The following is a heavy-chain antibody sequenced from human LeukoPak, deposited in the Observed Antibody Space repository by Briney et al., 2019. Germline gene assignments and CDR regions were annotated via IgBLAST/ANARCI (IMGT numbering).Heavy chain of an antibody. Sequence: GASVKVSCKASGYTFTGYYMHWVRQAPGQGLEWMGWISAYNGNTNYAQKLQGRVTMTTDTSTSTAYMELRSLRSDDTAVYYCASGISGMGFDYWGQGTLVTVSS. CDR3: ASGISGMGFDY. CDR2: ISAYNGNT. V-gene: IGHV1-18*04. J-gene: IGHJ4*02. CDR1: GYTFTGYY. D-gene: IGHD2-15*01.